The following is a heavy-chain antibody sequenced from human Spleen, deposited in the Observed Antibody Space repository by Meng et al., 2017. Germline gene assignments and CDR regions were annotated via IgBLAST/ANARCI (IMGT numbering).Heavy chain of an antibody. Sequence: GESLKISCAASGFTFSSYAMHWVRQAPGKGLEWVAVISYDGSNKYYADSVKGRFTISRDNSKNTLYLQMNSLRAEDTAVYYCATEGEYYDILTGPDYWGQGTLVTVSS. D-gene: IGHD3-9*01. V-gene: IGHV3-30*04. CDR2: ISYDGSNK. J-gene: IGHJ4*02. CDR3: ATEGEYYDILTGPDY. CDR1: GFTFSSYA.